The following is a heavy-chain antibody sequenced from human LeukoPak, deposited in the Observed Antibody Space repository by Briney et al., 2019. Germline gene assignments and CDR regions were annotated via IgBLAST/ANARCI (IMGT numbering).Heavy chain of an antibody. V-gene: IGHV1-8*03. CDR2: MNPNSGNT. CDR3: ARVNWIVGASDDY. D-gene: IGHD1-26*01. Sequence: ASVKVSCKASGYTFTSYDINLVRQATGQGLEWMGWMNPNSGNTGYARKFQGRVTITRNTSISTAYMELSSLRSEDTAVYYCARVNWIVGASDDYWGQGTLVTVSS. J-gene: IGHJ4*02. CDR1: GYTFTSYD.